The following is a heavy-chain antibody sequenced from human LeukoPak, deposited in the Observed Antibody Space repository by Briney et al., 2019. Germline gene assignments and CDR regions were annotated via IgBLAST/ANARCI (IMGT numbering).Heavy chain of an antibody. Sequence: KPGGSLRLSCAASGFTFSSYAMHWVRQAPGKGLEWVSSISSSSSYIYYADSVKGRFTISRDNAKNSLYLQMNSLRAEDTAVYYCARDIVEPPGSGRYFDNWGQGTLITVSS. V-gene: IGHV3-21*01. CDR3: ARDIVEPPGSGRYFDN. CDR1: GFTFSSYA. CDR2: ISSSSSYI. J-gene: IGHJ4*02. D-gene: IGHD1-14*01.